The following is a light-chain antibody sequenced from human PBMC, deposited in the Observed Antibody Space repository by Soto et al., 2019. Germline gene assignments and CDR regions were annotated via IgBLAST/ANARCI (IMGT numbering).Light chain of an antibody. CDR2: DAS. Sequence: EIVLTQSPATLSLSPGERVTLSCRASQSFSTYLAWYQQKPGQAPRLLIYDASKRATGIPARFSGRGSGTEFPLTISSLEPEDFAVDYCQQRSNWPPVITFGQGTRLEIK. CDR1: QSFSTY. CDR3: QQRSNWPPVIT. V-gene: IGKV3-11*01. J-gene: IGKJ5*01.